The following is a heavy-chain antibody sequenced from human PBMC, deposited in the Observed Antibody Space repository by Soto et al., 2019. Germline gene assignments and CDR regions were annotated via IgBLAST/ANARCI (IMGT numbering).Heavy chain of an antibody. CDR3: ARDRVQDYDFTYGMDG. CDR2: IYYSGST. D-gene: IGHD3-3*01. Sequence: XETLSVMCTVSGVSISSYYWSCIRQPPGKGLEWIGYIYYSGSTNYNPSLKSRVTISVDTSKNQFSLKLSSVTAADTAVYYCARDRVQDYDFTYGMDGWGQRTTDNGS. J-gene: IGHJ6*02. CDR1: GVSISSYY. V-gene: IGHV4-59*01.